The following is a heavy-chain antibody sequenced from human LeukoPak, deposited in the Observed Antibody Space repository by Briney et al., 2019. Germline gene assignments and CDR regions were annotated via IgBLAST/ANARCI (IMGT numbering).Heavy chain of an antibody. J-gene: IGHJ4*02. Sequence: SVKGRFTISRDNPKNSVYLQMNSLRAEDTAMYYCARDGVVGATARTYYFDYWGQGALVTVSS. V-gene: IGHV3-21*01. D-gene: IGHD1-26*01. CDR3: ARDGVVGATARTYYFDY.